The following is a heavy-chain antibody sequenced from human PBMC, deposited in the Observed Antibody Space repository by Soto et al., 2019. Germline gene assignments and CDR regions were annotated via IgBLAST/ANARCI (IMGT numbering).Heavy chain of an antibody. J-gene: IGHJ6*02. V-gene: IGHV1-3*01. CDR3: ARSRGCSSTSCLYYYYYGMDV. Sequence: ASVKVSCKASGYTFTSYAMHWVRQAPGQRLEWMGWINAGNGNTKYSQKLQGRVTITRDTSASTAYMELSSLRSEDTAVYYCARSRGCSSTSCLYYYYYGMDVWGQGTTVTVSS. D-gene: IGHD2-2*01. CDR2: INAGNGNT. CDR1: GYTFTSYA.